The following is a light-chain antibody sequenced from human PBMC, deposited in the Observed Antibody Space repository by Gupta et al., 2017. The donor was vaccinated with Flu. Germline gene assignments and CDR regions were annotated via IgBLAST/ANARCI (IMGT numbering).Light chain of an antibody. Sequence: SSSNSGNNYVSWYQQLPGTAPKLLIYDNNKRPSGIPDRFSGSKSGTSATLGITGLQTGDEADYYCGTWDSSLSAHVFATGTKVTVL. V-gene: IGLV1-51*01. CDR1: SSNSGNNY. J-gene: IGLJ1*01. CDR3: GTWDSSLSAHV. CDR2: DNN.